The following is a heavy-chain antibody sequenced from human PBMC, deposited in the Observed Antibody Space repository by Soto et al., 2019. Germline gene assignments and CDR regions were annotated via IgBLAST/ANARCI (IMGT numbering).Heavy chain of an antibody. J-gene: IGHJ4*02. CDR3: ARRSPSGYSYGSDDY. D-gene: IGHD5-18*01. V-gene: IGHV5-10-1*01. CDR2: IDPSDSYT. Sequence: GESLKISCKGSGYSFTSYWISWVRQMPGKGLEWMGRIDPSDSYTNYSPSFQGHVTISADKSISTAYLQWSSLKASDTAMYYCARRSPSGYSYGSDDYWGQGTLVTVSS. CDR1: GYSFTSYW.